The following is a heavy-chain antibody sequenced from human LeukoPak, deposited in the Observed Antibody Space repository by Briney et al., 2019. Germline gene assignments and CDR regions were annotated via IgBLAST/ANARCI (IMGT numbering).Heavy chain of an antibody. CDR1: GYTFTSYG. Sequence: ASVKVSCKASGYTFTSYGISWVRQAPGHGLEWMGWISAYNGNTNYAQKLQGRVTMTTVTSTSTAYMELRSLRSDDTAVYYCARDTQITIFGVAAPNWFDPWGQGTLVTVSS. D-gene: IGHD3-3*01. CDR2: ISAYNGNT. J-gene: IGHJ5*02. V-gene: IGHV1-18*01. CDR3: ARDTQITIFGVAAPNWFDP.